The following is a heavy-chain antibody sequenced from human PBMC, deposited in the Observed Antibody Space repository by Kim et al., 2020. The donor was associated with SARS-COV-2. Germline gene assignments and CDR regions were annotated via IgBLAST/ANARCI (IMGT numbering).Heavy chain of an antibody. V-gene: IGHV3-23*01. CDR3: AKCASGYDVSSLFFDY. D-gene: IGHD5-12*01. Sequence: VRGRFTISRDNSKNTRYLQMNSLRAEDTAVYYCAKCASGYDVSSLFFDYWGQGTLVTVSS. J-gene: IGHJ4*02.